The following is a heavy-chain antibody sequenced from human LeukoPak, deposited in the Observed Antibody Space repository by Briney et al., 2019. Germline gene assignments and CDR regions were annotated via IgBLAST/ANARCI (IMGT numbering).Heavy chain of an antibody. Sequence: GGSLRLSCAASGLAFSAYKMQWVRQAPRKGLVWVSRISTDGYTTDYADFVQGRFTASRDNTKNTWSLEMNSLRAEDTGVYYCVVGGSPGYWGQGTLVTVSS. D-gene: IGHD2-15*01. J-gene: IGHJ4*02. CDR1: GLAFSAYK. V-gene: IGHV3-74*01. CDR2: ISTDGYTT. CDR3: VVGGSPGY.